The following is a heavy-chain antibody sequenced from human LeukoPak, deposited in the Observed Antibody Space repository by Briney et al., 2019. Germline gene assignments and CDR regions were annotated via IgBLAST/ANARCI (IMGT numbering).Heavy chain of an antibody. J-gene: IGHJ6*03. D-gene: IGHD2/OR15-2a*01. CDR3: ARASTRQYRGRRIISFYYMDV. CDR2: ISWSGGGT. Sequence: PGGSLRLSCATSGFSFDDYGITWVRQIPGKGLEWVSGISWSGGGTGYADSVKGRFAISGDNAKNSVYLQMNSLRAEDTAIYHCARASTRQYRGRRIISFYYMDVWGEGTTVTVSS. V-gene: IGHV3-20*01. CDR1: GFSFDDYG.